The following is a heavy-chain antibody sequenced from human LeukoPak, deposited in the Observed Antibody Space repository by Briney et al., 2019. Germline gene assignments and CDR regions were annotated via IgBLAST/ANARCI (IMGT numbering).Heavy chain of an antibody. Sequence: GGSLRLSCAASGFTFSSYAMSWVRQAPGKGLEWVSAISGSGGSTYYADSVKGRFTISRDNSKNTLYLQMNSLRAEDTAVYYCAKVMSITMVRGGIFDYWGQGTLVTVSS. CDR1: GFTFSSYA. J-gene: IGHJ4*02. V-gene: IGHV3-23*01. CDR2: ISGSGGST. D-gene: IGHD3-10*01. CDR3: AKVMSITMVRGGIFDY.